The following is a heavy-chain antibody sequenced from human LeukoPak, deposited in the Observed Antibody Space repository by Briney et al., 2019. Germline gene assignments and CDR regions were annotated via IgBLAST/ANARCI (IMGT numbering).Heavy chain of an antibody. D-gene: IGHD1-26*01. V-gene: IGHV1-8*01. CDR2: MNTNSGNT. CDR3: ARVGSGSYYGYYGMDV. Sequence: ASLKVSCKASGYTFTSYDINWVRQATGQGLEWKGWMNTNSGNTGYAQKFQGRVTMTRNTSISTANMELSSLRSEDTAEYYCARVGSGSYYGYYGMDVWGQGTTVTVSS. J-gene: IGHJ6*02. CDR1: GYTFTSYD.